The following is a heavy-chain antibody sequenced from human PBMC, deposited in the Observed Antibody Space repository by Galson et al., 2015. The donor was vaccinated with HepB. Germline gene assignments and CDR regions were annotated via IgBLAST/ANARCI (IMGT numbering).Heavy chain of an antibody. V-gene: IGHV3-15*01. CDR2: IKSKTDGGTT. CDR3: TTDPGYGGNFDAFDI. CDR1: GFTFSNAW. D-gene: IGHD4-23*01. Sequence: SLRLSCAASGFTFSNAWMSWVRQAPGKGLEWVGRIKSKTDGGTTDYAAPVKGRFTISRDDSKNTLYLQMNSLKTEDTAVYYCTTDPGYGGNFDAFDIWGQGTMVTVSS. J-gene: IGHJ3*02.